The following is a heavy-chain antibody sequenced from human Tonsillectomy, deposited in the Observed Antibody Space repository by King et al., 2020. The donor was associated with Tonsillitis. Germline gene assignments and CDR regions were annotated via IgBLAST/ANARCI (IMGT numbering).Heavy chain of an antibody. D-gene: IGHD3-3*01. Sequence: QMQLQESGPGLVKSSETLSLTCTVSGGSINSSGHYWGWIRQPPGKGLEWIGSFYYSGRTSYNPSLRSRVTISEDTSKNQFSLKLRSVSAADTAVYYCAGQNFWSAYSTYLYYFDYWGQGALVTVSS. J-gene: IGHJ4*02. CDR2: FYYSGRT. V-gene: IGHV4-39*01. CDR3: AGQNFWSAYSTYLYYFDY. CDR1: GGSINSSGHY.